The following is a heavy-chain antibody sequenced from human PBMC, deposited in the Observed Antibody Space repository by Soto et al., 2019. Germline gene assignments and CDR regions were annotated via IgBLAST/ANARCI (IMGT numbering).Heavy chain of an antibody. CDR2: ISPSGGST. Sequence: EVQLLDSGGGLVQPGGSLRLSCAASGFTFSSYAMSWVHQAPGKGLEWVSAISPSGGSTYYADSVKGRSTISRDNSKNTLYLQMNSLRAEDTAVYYCAKAGPRSGYYECFDYWGQGTLVTVSS. D-gene: IGHD3-3*01. CDR1: GFTFSSYA. V-gene: IGHV3-23*01. CDR3: AKAGPRSGYYECFDY. J-gene: IGHJ4*02.